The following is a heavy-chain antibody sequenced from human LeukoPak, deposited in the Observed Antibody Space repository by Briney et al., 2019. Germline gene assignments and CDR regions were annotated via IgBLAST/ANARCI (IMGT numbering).Heavy chain of an antibody. J-gene: IGHJ1*01. CDR1: GYTFTGYY. CDR2: INPNSGGT. Sequence: GASVKVSCKASGYTFTGYYLHWVRQAPGQGLEWMGWINPNSGGTNYAQKFQGRVTMTRDTSISTAYMELSRLRSDDTAVYYCARDFFAVHRSNGFQHWGQGTLVTVSS. V-gene: IGHV1-2*02. D-gene: IGHD2/OR15-2a*01. CDR3: ARDFFAVHRSNGFQH.